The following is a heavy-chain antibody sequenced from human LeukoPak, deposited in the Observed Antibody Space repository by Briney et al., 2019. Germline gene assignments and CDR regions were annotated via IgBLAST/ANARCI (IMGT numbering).Heavy chain of an antibody. V-gene: IGHV5-51*01. D-gene: IGHD3-22*01. J-gene: IGHJ6*02. CDR1: GYSFTSYW. Sequence: GESLKISCKGSGYSFTSYWIGWVRQMPGKGLEWMGIIYPGDSNTRYSPSFQGQVTISADKSISTAYLQWSSLKASDTAMYYCARVGSSGYYYYGMGVWGQGTTVTVSS. CDR3: ARVGSSGYYYYGMGV. CDR2: IYPGDSNT.